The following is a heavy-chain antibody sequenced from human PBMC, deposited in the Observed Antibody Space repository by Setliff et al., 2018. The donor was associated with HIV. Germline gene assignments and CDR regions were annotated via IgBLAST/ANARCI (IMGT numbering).Heavy chain of an antibody. CDR2: IYPGDSDT. Sequence: GESLKISCQGSGYSFTSYWIGWVRQMPGKGLEWMGIIYPGDSDTRYSPSFEGQVTISADSSIATAYLQWSSLKASDPAIYYCARHGEAGDYMDVWGQGTTVTVSS. V-gene: IGHV5-51*01. CDR3: ARHGEAGDYMDV. D-gene: IGHD6-13*01. CDR1: GYSFTSYW. J-gene: IGHJ6*03.